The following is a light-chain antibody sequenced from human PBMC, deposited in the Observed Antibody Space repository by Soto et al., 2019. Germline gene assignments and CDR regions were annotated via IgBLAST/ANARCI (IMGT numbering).Light chain of an antibody. V-gene: IGLV2-11*01. CDR2: DVS. CDR3: CSHAGSFTLV. J-gene: IGLJ2*01. CDR1: SSDVGGYNY. Sequence: QSALTQPRSVSGSPGQSVTIYCTGTSSDVGGYNYVSWYQKYPGKAPRLMIYDVSKRPSGVPDRFSGSKSGNTASLTISGLQAEDEADYYCCSHAGSFTLVFGGGTKLTVL.